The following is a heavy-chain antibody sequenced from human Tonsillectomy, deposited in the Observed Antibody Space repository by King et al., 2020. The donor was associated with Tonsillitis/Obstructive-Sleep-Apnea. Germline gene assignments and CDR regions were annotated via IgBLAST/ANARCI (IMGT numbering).Heavy chain of an antibody. J-gene: IGHJ4*02. CDR3: ARDGLIALAEGDY. V-gene: IGHV4-39*07. Sequence: MPLQESGPGLVKPSETLSLTCTVSGGSISSSSYYWGWIRQPPGKGLEWIGSIYYSGNTYYNPSLKSRVTISVDTSKNQFSLKVRSVTAADTAVYYCARDGLIALAEGDYWGQGTLVTVSS. CDR2: IYYSGNT. CDR1: GGSISSSSYY. D-gene: IGHD6-19*01.